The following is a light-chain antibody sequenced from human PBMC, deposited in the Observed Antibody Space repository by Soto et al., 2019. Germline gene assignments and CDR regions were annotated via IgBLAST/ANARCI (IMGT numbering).Light chain of an antibody. J-gene: IGLJ1*01. Sequence: QSALTQPASVSGSPGQSITISCTGTSSDVGGYNYVSWSQQHPGKAPQLMIYEVSNRPSGVSNRFSGSKSGNTASLTISGLQAEDEADYYCSSYTSSSTLHYVFGTGTKLTVL. CDR3: SSYTSSSTLHYV. CDR1: SSDVGGYNY. V-gene: IGLV2-14*01. CDR2: EVS.